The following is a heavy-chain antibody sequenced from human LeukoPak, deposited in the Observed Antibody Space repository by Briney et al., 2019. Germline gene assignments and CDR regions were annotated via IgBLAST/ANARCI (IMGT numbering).Heavy chain of an antibody. CDR3: ARNREPSYYYYYMDV. V-gene: IGHV1-69*13. CDR1: GYTFTSYA. CDR2: IIPIFGTA. Sequence: SVKVSCKASGYTFTSYAISWVRQAPGQGLEWMGGIIPIFGTANYAQKFQGRVTITADESTSTAYMELSSLRSEDTAVYYCARNREPSYYYYYMDVWGKGTTVTISS. J-gene: IGHJ6*03.